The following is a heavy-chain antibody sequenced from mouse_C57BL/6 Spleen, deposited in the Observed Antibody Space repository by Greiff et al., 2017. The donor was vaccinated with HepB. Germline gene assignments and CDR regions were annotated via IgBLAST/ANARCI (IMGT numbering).Heavy chain of an antibody. D-gene: IGHD3-2*02. J-gene: IGHJ4*01. V-gene: IGHV1-18*01. CDR3: ARSPRQLSYYYAMDY. CDR2: INPNNGGT. Sequence: VQLQQSGPELVKPGASVKIPCKASGYTFTDYNMDWVKQSHGKSLEWIGDINPNNGGTIYNQKFKGKATLTVDKSSSTAYMELRSLTSEDTAVYYCARSPRQLSYYYAMDYWGQGTSVTVSS. CDR1: GYTFTDYN.